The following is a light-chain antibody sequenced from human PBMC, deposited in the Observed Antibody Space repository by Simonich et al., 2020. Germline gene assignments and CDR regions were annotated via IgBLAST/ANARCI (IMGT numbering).Light chain of an antibody. J-gene: IGLJ3*02. CDR1: SGSIASNY. V-gene: IGLV6-57*03. CDR2: EDN. Sequence: NFMLTQPHSVSESPGKTVTISCTRSSGSIASNYVQWYQQRPGSAPPTVIYEDNQRPSGVPDRFSGSIDSSANSASLTISGLKTEDEADYYCQSYDSSNWVFGGGTKLTVL. CDR3: QSYDSSNWV.